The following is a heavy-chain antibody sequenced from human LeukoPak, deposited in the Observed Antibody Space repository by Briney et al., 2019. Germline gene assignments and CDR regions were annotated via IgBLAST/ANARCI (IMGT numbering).Heavy chain of an antibody. Sequence: SETLSLTCTVSGASITSQFWNWIRQPAGEGLEFVGLIPASGAINFNPSLKSRVTMSIDTSKNQFSLKLTSMTAADTAVYYCMSALGTWGQGTLVTVSS. D-gene: IGHD1-26*01. CDR2: IPASGAI. J-gene: IGHJ5*02. CDR1: GASITSQF. V-gene: IGHV4-4*07. CDR3: MSALGT.